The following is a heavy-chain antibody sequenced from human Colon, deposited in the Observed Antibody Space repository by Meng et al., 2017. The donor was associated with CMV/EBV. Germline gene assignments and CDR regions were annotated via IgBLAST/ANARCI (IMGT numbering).Heavy chain of an antibody. CDR1: GFTFSDYT. CDR3: AKGRTSDC. Sequence: GGSLRLSCVGSGFTFSDYTIHWVRQLPGKGLEWVSLISWDGNSAYYVDSVKGRFTISRDNSNNTLYLQLNSLRVEDTAVYYCAKGRTSDCWGQGTLVTVSS. V-gene: IGHV3-43*01. J-gene: IGHJ4*02. CDR2: ISWDGNSA. D-gene: IGHD3/OR15-3a*01.